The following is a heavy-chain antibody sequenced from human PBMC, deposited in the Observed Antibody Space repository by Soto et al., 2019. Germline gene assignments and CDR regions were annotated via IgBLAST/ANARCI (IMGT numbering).Heavy chain of an antibody. CDR2: ISGDLATL. D-gene: IGHD2-21*02. J-gene: IGHJ4*02. V-gene: IGHV3-48*01. CDR3: ARDSFDLAFCGGDCLPPFVDS. Sequence: EVQLVESGGGLVQPGGSLRLSCVASEFTFSSYSINWVRQAPGEGLEWISYISGDLATLYYADSVKGRFTISRDNAKNSLFMQMNSLRADDTAVYYCARDSFDLAFCGGDCLPPFVDSWGQGTLVTVSS. CDR1: EFTFSSYS.